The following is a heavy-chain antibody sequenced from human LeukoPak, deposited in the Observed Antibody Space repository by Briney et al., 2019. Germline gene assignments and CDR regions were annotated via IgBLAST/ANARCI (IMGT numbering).Heavy chain of an antibody. J-gene: IGHJ4*02. CDR3: AKSDSSGYYYGFSGDY. CDR2: ISYDGSNK. V-gene: IGHV3-30*18. D-gene: IGHD3-22*01. CDR1: GFTFSSYG. Sequence: GGSLRLSCAASGFTFSSYGMHWVRQAPGKGLGWVAVISYDGSNKYYADSVKGRFTISRDNSKNTLYLQMNSLRAEDTAVYYCAKSDSSGYYYGFSGDYWGQGTLVTVSS.